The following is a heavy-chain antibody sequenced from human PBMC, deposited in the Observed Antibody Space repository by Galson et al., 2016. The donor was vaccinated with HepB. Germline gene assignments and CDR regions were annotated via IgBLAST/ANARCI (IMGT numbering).Heavy chain of an antibody. V-gene: IGHV3-30*03. Sequence: SLRLSCAASGFTFSRYGMHWVRQAPGKGLQWVAVISYDESNKSYGDSVKGRFTISRDNSKKPLYLQMHSLRVEDTAVYYCVARDGYTADYWGQGTLVTVSS. J-gene: IGHJ4*02. CDR2: ISYDESNK. CDR1: GFTFSRYG. D-gene: IGHD5-24*01. CDR3: VARDGYTADY.